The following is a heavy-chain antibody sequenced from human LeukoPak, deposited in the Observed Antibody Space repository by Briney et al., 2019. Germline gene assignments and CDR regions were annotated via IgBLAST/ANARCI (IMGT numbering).Heavy chain of an antibody. J-gene: IGHJ6*03. D-gene: IGHD3-10*01. Sequence: PSETLSLTCTVSGGSISIYYWNWIRQPAGKRLEWIGRIFTSGINNYNPSLKSRVTMSVDTSKNQFSLNLSSVTAADTAVYYCARESSGSYYNPQGYMDVWGKGTTVTVSS. CDR3: ARESSGSYYNPQGYMDV. CDR1: GGSISIYY. CDR2: IFTSGIN. V-gene: IGHV4-4*07.